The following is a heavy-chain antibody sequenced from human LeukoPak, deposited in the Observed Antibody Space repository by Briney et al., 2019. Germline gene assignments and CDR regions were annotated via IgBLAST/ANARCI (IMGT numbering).Heavy chain of an antibody. CDR3: ARDRHGMSVSDYFDY. V-gene: IGHV4-4*07. CDR1: GGSISDYY. D-gene: IGHD6-19*01. Sequence: PSETLSLTCTVSGGSISDYYWSWIRQPAGKGLEWIGRIYTSGSTNYNPSLKSRVTMSVDTSKNQFSLKLSSVTAADTAVYNCARDRHGMSVSDYFDYWGQGTLVTVSS. CDR2: IYTSGST. J-gene: IGHJ4*02.